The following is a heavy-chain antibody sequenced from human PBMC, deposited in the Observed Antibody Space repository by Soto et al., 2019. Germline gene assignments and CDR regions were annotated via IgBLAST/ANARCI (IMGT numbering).Heavy chain of an antibody. CDR1: GFTFSSSA. V-gene: IGHV1-58*01. J-gene: IGHJ5*02. Sequence: SVKVSCKASGFTFSSSAVQWVRQARGQRLEWIGWIVLGNGNTNYAQKFQERVTITRDMSTSTAYMEVRSLTSEDTAVYYCATRIGNIGWYWLDTWGQGTLVTVYS. D-gene: IGHD6-19*01. CDR2: IVLGNGNT. CDR3: ATRIGNIGWYWLDT.